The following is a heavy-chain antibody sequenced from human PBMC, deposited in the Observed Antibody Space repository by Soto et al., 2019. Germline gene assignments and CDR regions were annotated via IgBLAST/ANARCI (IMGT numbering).Heavy chain of an antibody. D-gene: IGHD1-1*01. CDR3: ARGGNEQNDS. V-gene: IGHV3-66*01. Sequence: EVQLVESGGGLVQPGGSLRLSCAASGFTVSSNYMTWVRQAPGKGLEWVSVIYTGGGTYYADSVKGRFTISRDNSKNTVYRQMNSLRAEDTAVYSCARGGNEQNDSWGQGTLVSVSS. CDR2: IYTGGGT. CDR1: GFTVSSNY. J-gene: IGHJ4*02.